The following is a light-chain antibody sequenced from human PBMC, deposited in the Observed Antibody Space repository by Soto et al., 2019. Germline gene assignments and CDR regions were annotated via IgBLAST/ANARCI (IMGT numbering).Light chain of an antibody. CDR3: VDALYPLIT. V-gene: IGKV2-28*01. CDR2: LGS. CDR1: QSLLNSNGYNY. Sequence: IVVTQSPLSLPVTPGEPASISCRSSQSLLNSNGYNYLDWYLQKPGPSPQLLIYLGSNRASGVPDRFSGSGSGTDFTLKISILEAEDVVRYWSVDALYPLITFGEGAK. J-gene: IGKJ4*02.